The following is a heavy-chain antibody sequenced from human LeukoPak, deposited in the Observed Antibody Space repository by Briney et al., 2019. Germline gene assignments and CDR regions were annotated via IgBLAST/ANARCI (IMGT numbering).Heavy chain of an antibody. CDR2: ISAYNGNT. CDR3: ATNYIVVVPAARYYGMDV. D-gene: IGHD2-2*01. Sequence: ASVKVSCKASGYTFTSYGISWVRQAPGQGFEWMGWISAYNGNTNYAQKLQGRVTMTTDASTSSAYMELSSLRSEDTAVYYCATNYIVVVPAARYYGMDVWGQGTTVTVSS. V-gene: IGHV1-18*01. CDR1: GYTFTSYG. J-gene: IGHJ6*02.